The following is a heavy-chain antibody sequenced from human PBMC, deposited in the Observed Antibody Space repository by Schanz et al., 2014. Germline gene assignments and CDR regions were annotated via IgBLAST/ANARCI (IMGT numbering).Heavy chain of an antibody. Sequence: EVQLVESGGGLVQPGGSLRLSCAASGFTFSTYWMSWVRQAPGKGLEWVANIKQDESERSYVDSVKGRFTISRDNSKNTLYLQMNSLIAEDTAVYYCAKCIGWYGRCAFDIWGQGTMVTVSS. CDR3: AKCIGWYGRCAFDI. V-gene: IGHV3-7*03. CDR1: GFTFSTYW. CDR2: IKQDESER. J-gene: IGHJ3*02. D-gene: IGHD6-19*01.